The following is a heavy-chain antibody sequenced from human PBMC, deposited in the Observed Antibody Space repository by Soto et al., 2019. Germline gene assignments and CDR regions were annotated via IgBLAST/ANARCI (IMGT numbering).Heavy chain of an antibody. V-gene: IGHV3-74*01. Sequence: PGGSLRLSCAASGFTFSSYWMHWVRQVPGKGPVWVSRISDDGSNTKYTDSVKGRFTISRDNAKNTMYLQMNSLRADDTAVYYCARDQSVAGHTTFIDPWGQGTLVTVSS. CDR1: GFTFSSYW. D-gene: IGHD6-19*01. J-gene: IGHJ5*02. CDR3: ARDQSVAGHTTFIDP. CDR2: ISDDGSNT.